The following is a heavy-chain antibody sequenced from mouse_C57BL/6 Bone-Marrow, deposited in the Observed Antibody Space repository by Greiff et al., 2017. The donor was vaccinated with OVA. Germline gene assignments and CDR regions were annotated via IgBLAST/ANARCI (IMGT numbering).Heavy chain of an antibody. CDR2: IDPSDSST. CDR3: ARSYYYGSGYWFAY. V-gene: IGHV1-69*01. CDR1: GYTFTSYW. Sequence: QVQLKQPGAELVMPGASVKLSCKASGYTFTSYWMHWVKQRPGQGLEWIGEIDPSDSSTNYNQKFKGKSTLTVDKSSSTAYMQLSSLTSEDSAVYYCARSYYYGSGYWFAYWGQGTLVTVSA. J-gene: IGHJ3*01. D-gene: IGHD1-1*01.